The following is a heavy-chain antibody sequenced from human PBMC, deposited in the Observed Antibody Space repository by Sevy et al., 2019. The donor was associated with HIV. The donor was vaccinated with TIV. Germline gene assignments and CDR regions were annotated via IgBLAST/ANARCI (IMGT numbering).Heavy chain of an antibody. CDR3: ARVQRGGVPDY. Sequence: ASVKVSCTSSGYTFIAHYLHWVRQAPGQGLEWMGWISPDSGDTKYTEKFQGRVTMTRDTSISTAYMELITLRSDDTAVYFYARVQRGGVPDYWGQGTLVTVSS. D-gene: IGHD3-10*01. V-gene: IGHV1-2*02. CDR1: GYTFIAHY. CDR2: ISPDSGDT. J-gene: IGHJ4*02.